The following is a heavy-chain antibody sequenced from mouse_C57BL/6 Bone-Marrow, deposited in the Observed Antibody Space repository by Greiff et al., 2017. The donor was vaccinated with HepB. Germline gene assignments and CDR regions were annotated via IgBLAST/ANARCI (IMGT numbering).Heavy chain of an antibody. CDR2: ISNLAYSI. V-gene: IGHV5-15*01. CDR3: ARIWAYGNYCYAMDY. D-gene: IGHD2-1*01. Sequence: EVQLVESGGGLVQPGGSLKLSCAASGFTFSDYGMAWVRQAPRKGPEWVAFISNLAYSIYYADTVTGRFTISRENAKNTRYLEMSSLRSEDTAMYYCARIWAYGNYCYAMDYWGQGTSVTVSS. J-gene: IGHJ4*01. CDR1: GFTFSDYG.